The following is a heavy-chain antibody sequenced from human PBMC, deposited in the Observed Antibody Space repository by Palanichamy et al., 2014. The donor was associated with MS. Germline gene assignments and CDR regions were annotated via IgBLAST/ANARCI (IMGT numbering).Heavy chain of an antibody. Sequence: EVQLLESGGILVQPGESLRPSCAASGFTFSSHTMAWVRQAPGKGLEWVSGISGSGGSTYYADTVKGRFTISRDNSKNTLYLLMNSLRAEDTAIYYCAKSSSTSRTGWTGGDSWGQGTLVTVSS. V-gene: IGHV3-23*01. J-gene: IGHJ4*02. D-gene: IGHD6-19*01. CDR2: ISGSGGST. CDR3: AKSSSTSRTGWTGGDS. CDR1: GFTFSSHT.